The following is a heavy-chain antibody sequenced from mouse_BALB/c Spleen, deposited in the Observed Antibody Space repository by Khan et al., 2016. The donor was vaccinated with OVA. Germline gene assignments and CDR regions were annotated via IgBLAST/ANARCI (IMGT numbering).Heavy chain of an antibody. CDR1: GYIFTSYW. J-gene: IGHJ2*01. CDR3: AREEALYYFNN. Sequence: QVQLKQSGAELVRPGASVKLSCKTSGYIFTSYWIHWVKQRSGQGLEWIARIYPGTDNSYYNEKLKDKATLTADTSSSTAYMQLSSLKSEDSAVYFCAREEALYYFNNWSQGTTLTVAS. D-gene: IGHD3-2*02. CDR2: IYPGTDNS. V-gene: IGHV1-76*01.